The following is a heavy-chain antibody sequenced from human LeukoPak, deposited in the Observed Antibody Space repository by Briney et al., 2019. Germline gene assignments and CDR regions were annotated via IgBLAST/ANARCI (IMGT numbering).Heavy chain of an antibody. CDR3: ARDAGTMVRGVIFASDI. D-gene: IGHD3-10*01. CDR2: ISSSGSTI. J-gene: IGHJ3*02. Sequence: GGSLRLSCAASGFTFSNYNMNWVRQAPGKGLEWVSYISSSGSTIYYADSVKGRFTISRDNAKNSLYLQMNSLRAEDTAVYYCARDAGTMVRGVIFASDIWGQGTMVTVSS. V-gene: IGHV3-48*04. CDR1: GFTFSNYN.